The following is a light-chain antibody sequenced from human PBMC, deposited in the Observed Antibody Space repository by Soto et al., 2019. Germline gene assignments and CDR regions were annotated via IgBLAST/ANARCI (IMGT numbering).Light chain of an antibody. J-gene: IGKJ1*01. Sequence: EIVLTQSPGTLSLSPGERATLSCRASQSVSSSYLAWYQQKPGQAPRLLIYGASSRATDIPDRFSGSGSGTDFPLTISRLEPEDFAVYYCQQYGSSRTFGQGTKVDSK. V-gene: IGKV3-20*01. CDR1: QSVSSSY. CDR2: GAS. CDR3: QQYGSSRT.